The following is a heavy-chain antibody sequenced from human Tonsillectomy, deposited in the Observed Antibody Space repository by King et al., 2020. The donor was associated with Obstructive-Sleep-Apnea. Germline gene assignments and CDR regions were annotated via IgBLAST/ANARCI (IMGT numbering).Heavy chain of an antibody. J-gene: IGHJ6*02. CDR1: GFTFTSFG. D-gene: IGHD3-10*01. CDR3: AKDRITMIRGVLTWNPDYYNGMDV. Sequence: VQLVESGGGVVQPGRSLRLSCAASGFTFTSFGMHWVRQAPGKGLEWVALIWYDGSHKFYADSVKGRFTISRDNSKNTLYLQMNSLRAEDTAVYYCAKDRITMIRGVLTWNPDYYNGMDVWGQGTTVTVSS. CDR2: IWYDGSHK. V-gene: IGHV3-33*06.